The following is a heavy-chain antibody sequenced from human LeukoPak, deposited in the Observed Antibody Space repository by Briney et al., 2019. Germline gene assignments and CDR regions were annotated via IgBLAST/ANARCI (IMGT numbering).Heavy chain of an antibody. D-gene: IGHD3-3*01. V-gene: IGHV3-23*01. Sequence: GGSLRLSCAASGFTFSSYAMSWVRQAPGKGLEWVSAISGSGGSTYYADSVKGRFTISRDNSKDTLYLQMNSLRAEDTAVYYCAKEPTSTTFGVARVAFDIWGQGTMVTVSS. J-gene: IGHJ3*02. CDR3: AKEPTSTTFGVARVAFDI. CDR2: ISGSGGST. CDR1: GFTFSSYA.